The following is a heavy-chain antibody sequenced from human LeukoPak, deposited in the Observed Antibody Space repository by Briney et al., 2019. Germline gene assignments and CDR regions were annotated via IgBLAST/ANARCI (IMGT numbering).Heavy chain of an antibody. J-gene: IGHJ4*02. CDR2: ISVSGVST. CDR3: AEDTSIGKYCTSGGCSPFDY. D-gene: IGHD2-8*01. CDR1: GFTFSSYA. Sequence: PGGSLRLSCAASGFTFSSYAMSWVRQAPGKGLGWVSAISVSGVSTYYADSVKGRFTISRDNSKNTMYLHVNRLIAEDTAVYYCAEDTSIGKYCTSGGCSPFDYWGQGTLVTVSS. V-gene: IGHV3-23*01.